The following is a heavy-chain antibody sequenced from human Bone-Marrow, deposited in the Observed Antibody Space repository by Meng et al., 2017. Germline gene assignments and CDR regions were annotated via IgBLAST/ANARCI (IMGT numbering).Heavy chain of an antibody. CDR3: ASIGSSWSVDY. Sequence: GGSLRLSCAASGFTSSSYSMNWVRQAPGKGLEWVSSISSSSSYIYYADSVKGRFTISRDNAKNSLYLQMNSLRAEDTAVYYCASIGSSWSVDYWGQGTLVTVSS. V-gene: IGHV3-21*01. CDR1: GFTSSSYS. CDR2: ISSSSSYI. J-gene: IGHJ4*02. D-gene: IGHD6-13*01.